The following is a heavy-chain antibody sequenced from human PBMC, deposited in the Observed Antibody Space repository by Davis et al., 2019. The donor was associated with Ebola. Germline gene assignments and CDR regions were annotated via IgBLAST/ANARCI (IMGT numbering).Heavy chain of an antibody. Sequence: MPSETLSLTCTVSGGSISSYYWSWIRQPPGKGLEWIGYIYYSGSTNYNPSLKSRVTISVDTSKNQFSLKLSSVTAADTAVYYCARYRSEILRYFDWLLPPWYFDLWGRGTLVTVSS. CDR2: IYYSGST. CDR3: ARYRSEILRYFDWLLPPWYFDL. J-gene: IGHJ2*01. CDR1: GGSISSYY. D-gene: IGHD3-9*01. V-gene: IGHV4-59*01.